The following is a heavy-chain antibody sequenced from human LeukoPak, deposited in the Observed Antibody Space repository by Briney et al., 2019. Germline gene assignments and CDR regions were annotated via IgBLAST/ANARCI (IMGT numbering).Heavy chain of an antibody. Sequence: GRSLRLSCAASGFTFSDYGMSWVRQAPGKGLEWVSGINWNGGSTGYADSVKGRFTISRDNAKNSLYLQMNSLRAEDTALYYCARGGHNWNYWMDYWGQGTLVTVSS. CDR1: GFTFSDYG. D-gene: IGHD1-7*01. CDR2: INWNGGST. V-gene: IGHV3-20*04. J-gene: IGHJ4*02. CDR3: ARGGHNWNYWMDY.